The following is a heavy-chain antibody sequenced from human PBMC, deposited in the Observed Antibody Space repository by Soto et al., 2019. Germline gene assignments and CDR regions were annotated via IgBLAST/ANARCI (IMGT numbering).Heavy chain of an antibody. CDR2: IIPIFGTA. J-gene: IGHJ4*02. CDR3: VRDRVGSGSYYIAYYFDY. CDR1: GYIFTNYY. V-gene: IGHV1-69*13. D-gene: IGHD3-10*01. Sequence: SVKVSCKASGYIFTNYYIYWVRQAPGQGLEWMGGIIPIFGTANYAQKIQGRVTITADESTSTAYMELSSLRSEDTAVYYCVRDRVGSGSYYIAYYFDYWGQGTLVTVSS.